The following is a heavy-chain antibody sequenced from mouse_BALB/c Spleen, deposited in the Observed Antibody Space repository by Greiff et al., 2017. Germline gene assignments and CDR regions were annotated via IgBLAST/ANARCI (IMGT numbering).Heavy chain of an antibody. D-gene: IGHD2-4*01. J-gene: IGHJ4*01. CDR1: GFSLTSYG. Sequence: VHLVESGPGLVAPSQSLSITCTVSGFSLTSYGVHWVRQPPGKGLEWLGVIWAGGSTNYNSALMSRLSISKDNSKSQVFLKMNSLQTDDTAMYYCARDFPYDYGYAMDYWGQGTSVTVSS. CDR3: ARDFPYDYGYAMDY. CDR2: IWAGGST. V-gene: IGHV2-9*02.